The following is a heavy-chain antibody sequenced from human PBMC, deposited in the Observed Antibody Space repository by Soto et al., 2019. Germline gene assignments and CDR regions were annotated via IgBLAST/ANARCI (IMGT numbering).Heavy chain of an antibody. CDR2: IGTAGDT. Sequence: PGGSLRLSCAASGFTFSSYDMHWVRQATGKSLEWVSAIGTAGDTYYPVSVKGRFTISRENAKNSLYLQMNSLRAEDTAVYYCAREWPSHEYSSSSPYGVDVWGQGTTVTVSS. D-gene: IGHD6-6*01. CDR3: AREWPSHEYSSSSPYGVDV. J-gene: IGHJ6*02. V-gene: IGHV3-13*01. CDR1: GFTFSSYD.